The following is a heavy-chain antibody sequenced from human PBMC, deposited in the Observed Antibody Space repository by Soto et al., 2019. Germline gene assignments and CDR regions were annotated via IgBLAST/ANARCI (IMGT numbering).Heavy chain of an antibody. V-gene: IGHV1-18*01. J-gene: IGHJ5*02. Sequence: QIQLMQSGAEVKKPGASVKVSCKASGYRFTSYGICWVRQAPGQGLEWMGWISAYNGDTNYAQKFQGRVTMATDTXTSTAYMELRSLRSDDTAVYYCARYSGTHGGWFDPWGQGTPVTVSS. CDR2: ISAYNGDT. D-gene: IGHD1-26*01. CDR1: GYRFTSYG. CDR3: ARYSGTHGGWFDP.